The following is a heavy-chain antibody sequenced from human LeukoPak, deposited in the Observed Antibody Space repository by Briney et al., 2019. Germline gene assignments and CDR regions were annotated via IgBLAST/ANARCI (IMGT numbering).Heavy chain of an antibody. J-gene: IGHJ4*02. Sequence: GGSLRLSCAASGFSFGRSSMGWVRQAPGKGLEWVSSITASSTYIYYADSVKGRFTISRDNVEKSVYLQMNSLRAEDTAVYYCARDPAGAGIYYDFWGQGTLVTVSS. CDR1: GFSFGRSS. D-gene: IGHD6-19*01. CDR2: ITASSTYI. V-gene: IGHV3-21*01. CDR3: ARDPAGAGIYYDF.